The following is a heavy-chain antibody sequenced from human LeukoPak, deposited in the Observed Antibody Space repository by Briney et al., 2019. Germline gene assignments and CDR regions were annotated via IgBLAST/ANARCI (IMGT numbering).Heavy chain of an antibody. D-gene: IGHD2-2*01. J-gene: IGHJ6*02. CDR1: GFTFSSYG. CDR3: AKDLYCSSTSCYYYYYGMDV. Sequence: GGSLRLSCAASGFTFSSYGMHWVRQAPGKGLEWVAVISYDGSNKYYADSVKGRFTISRDNSKNTLYLQMNSLRAEDTAVYYCAKDLYCSSTSCYYYYYGMDVRGQGTTVTVSS. V-gene: IGHV3-30*18. CDR2: ISYDGSNK.